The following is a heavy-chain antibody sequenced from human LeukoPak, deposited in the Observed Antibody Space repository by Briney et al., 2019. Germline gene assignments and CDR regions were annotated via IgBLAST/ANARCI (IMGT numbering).Heavy chain of an antibody. J-gene: IGHJ4*02. CDR3: ARLRRNTDSSGFFYYYDY. V-gene: IGHV3-21*06. Sequence: PGGSLRLSCAASGFSFSSYSFNWVRQAPGKGLEWVSSINTVSSYIYYADSLKGRFTISRDNAKNSVYLQMDSLRAEDSAVYYYARLRRNTDSSGFFYYYDYWGQGTLVTVSS. D-gene: IGHD3-22*01. CDR1: GFSFSSYS. CDR2: INTVSSYI.